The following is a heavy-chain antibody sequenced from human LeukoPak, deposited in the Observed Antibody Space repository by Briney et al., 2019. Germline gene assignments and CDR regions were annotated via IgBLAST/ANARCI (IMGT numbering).Heavy chain of an antibody. Sequence: TSETLSLTRTVSGGSVSSTSYYWGWIRQPPGKGLEWIGNIYYSGSTSYNPSLKSRVTISVDTSRNQFSLKLTSVTAADTAVYYCAREGSGAGQDYWGQGTLVTVSS. CDR3: AREGSGAGQDY. J-gene: IGHJ4*02. CDR2: IYYSGST. V-gene: IGHV4-39*02. D-gene: IGHD1-26*01. CDR1: GGSVSSTSYY.